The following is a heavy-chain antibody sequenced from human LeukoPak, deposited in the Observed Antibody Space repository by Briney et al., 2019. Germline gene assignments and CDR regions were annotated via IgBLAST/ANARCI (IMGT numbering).Heavy chain of an antibody. CDR1: GGSISSYY. Sequence: PSETLSLTCTVSGGSISSYYWSWIRQPAGKGLEWIGRIYTSGSTNYNPSLKSRVTISVDTSKNQFSLKLSSVTAADTAVYYCARASYYDSSGYYYAAAFDIWGQGTMVTVSS. J-gene: IGHJ3*02. V-gene: IGHV4-4*07. CDR3: ARASYYDSSGYYYAAAFDI. CDR2: IYTSGST. D-gene: IGHD3-22*01.